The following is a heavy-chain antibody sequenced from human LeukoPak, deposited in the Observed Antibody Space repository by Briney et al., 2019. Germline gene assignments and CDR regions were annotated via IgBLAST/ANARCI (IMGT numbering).Heavy chain of an antibody. CDR3: AAGMGSYYFQH. J-gene: IGHJ1*01. D-gene: IGHD3-10*01. CDR1: GGSISSGGYS. V-gene: IGHV4-30-2*02. CDR2: IYHSGST. Sequence: PSQTLSLTCAVSGGSISSGGYSWSWIRQPPGKGLEWIGYIYHSGSTYYNPSLKSRVTISVDRSKNQFSLKLNSVTAADTAVYYCAAGMGSYYFQHWGQGTLVTVSS.